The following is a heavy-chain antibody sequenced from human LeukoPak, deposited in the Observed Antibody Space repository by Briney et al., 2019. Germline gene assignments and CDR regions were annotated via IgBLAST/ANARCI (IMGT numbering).Heavy chain of an antibody. CDR2: MNQAGNEK. V-gene: IGHV3-7*05. CDR3: AKDTVAVAALFDP. Sequence: GGSLRLSRAASGFAFSSYWMSWIRQAPGKGLEWVANMNQAGNEKYYVDSVEGRFTISRDNAKSSLYLQMNSLRAEDTAVYYCAKDTVAVAALFDPWGQGTLVTVSS. J-gene: IGHJ5*02. CDR1: GFAFSSYW. D-gene: IGHD6-19*01.